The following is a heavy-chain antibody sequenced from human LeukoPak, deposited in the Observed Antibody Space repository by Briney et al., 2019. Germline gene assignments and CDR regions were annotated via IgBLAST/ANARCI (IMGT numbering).Heavy chain of an antibody. CDR3: ASSEYCSGGSCYLYYYYYGMDV. V-gene: IGHV4-39*01. D-gene: IGHD2-15*01. CDR2: IYYSGST. CDR1: GGSISSSSYY. Sequence: PSETLSLTCTVSGGSISSSSYYWSWIRQPPGKGLEWIGSIYYSGSTYYNPSLKSRVTISVDTSKNQFSLKLSSVTAADTAVYYCASSEYCSGGSCYLYYYYYGMDVWGQGTTVTVSS. J-gene: IGHJ6*02.